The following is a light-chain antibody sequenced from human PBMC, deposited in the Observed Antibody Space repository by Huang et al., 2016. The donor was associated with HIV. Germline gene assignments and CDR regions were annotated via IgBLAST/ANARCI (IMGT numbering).Light chain of an antibody. V-gene: IGKV1-8*01. CDR1: QDINNF. CDR2: AAS. CDR3: QQYDIHPLT. Sequence: IRMTQSPSLLSASTGDRVTITCRANQDINNFLAWYQQRPGSVPKLLIYAASTLQSGVPSRFSGNGSGTDFTLTIGCLHSEDVATYYCQQYDIHPLTFGPGTRVDIK. J-gene: IGKJ3*01.